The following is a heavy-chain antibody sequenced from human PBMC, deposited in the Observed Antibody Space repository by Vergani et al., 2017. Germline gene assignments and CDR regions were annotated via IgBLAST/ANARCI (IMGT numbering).Heavy chain of an antibody. J-gene: IGHJ4*02. CDR2: IYTSAST. V-gene: IGHV4-61*02. D-gene: IGHD3-22*01. Sequence: QVQLQESGPGLVKPSQTLSLTCTVSGGSISSGSYYWSWIRQPAGKGLEWIGRIYTSASTNYNPSLKSRVTISVDTSKNQFSLKLSSVTAADTAVYYCAREEPRYYDSSGYYWDYWGQGTLVTVSS. CDR1: GGSISSGSYY. CDR3: AREEPRYYDSSGYYWDY.